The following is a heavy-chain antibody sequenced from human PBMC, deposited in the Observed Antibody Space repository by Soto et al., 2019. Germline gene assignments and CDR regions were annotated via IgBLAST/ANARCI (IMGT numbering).Heavy chain of an antibody. CDR3: ARNSTFHYYGMDV. D-gene: IGHD6-13*01. CDR2: IYYSGST. CDR1: GGSIRNVY. V-gene: IGHV4-59*01. Sequence: PSETLSLTCTVSGGSIRNVYWSWIRQPPGKGLEWIGFIYYSGSTNYNPSLKSRVTISVDTSKNQFSLKLSSVTAADTAVYYCARNSTFHYYGMDVWGQGTTVTVSS. J-gene: IGHJ6*02.